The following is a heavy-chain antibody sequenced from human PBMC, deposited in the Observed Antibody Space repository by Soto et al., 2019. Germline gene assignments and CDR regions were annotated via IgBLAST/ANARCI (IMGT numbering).Heavy chain of an antibody. CDR2: ISPSGDGP. J-gene: IGHJ6*02. Sequence: GAAVQVAYKASGPRLPKYYMHWLRQAPGQGLEWMGVISPSGDGPTFAQKFQGRVTMTRDTSTSTVYMELSSLRFEDTAVYYCASMDYSDYYGMDVWGQGIMVIVSS. V-gene: IGHV1-46*01. CDR3: ASMDYSDYYGMDV. D-gene: IGHD3-10*01. CDR1: GPRLPKYY.